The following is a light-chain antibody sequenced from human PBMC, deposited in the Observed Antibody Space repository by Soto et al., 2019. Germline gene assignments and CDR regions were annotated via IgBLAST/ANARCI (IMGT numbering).Light chain of an antibody. CDR3: VTWDSSLSAYV. J-gene: IGLJ1*01. CDR1: GWNIGNNY. V-gene: IGLV1-51*01. CDR2: DNN. Sequence: SALTQPPSMSLAPVQQVTISCSGSGWNIGNNYVSWYQQLPRTAPKLLIYDNNKRPSEIPDRFSGSKSGTSATLGITELQTGDEADYYCVTWDSSLSAYVFGTATKATVL.